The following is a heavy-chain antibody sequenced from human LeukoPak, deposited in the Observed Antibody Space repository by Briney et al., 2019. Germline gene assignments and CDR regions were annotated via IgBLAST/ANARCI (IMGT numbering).Heavy chain of an antibody. J-gene: IGHJ4*02. V-gene: IGHV3-43D*03. CDR1: GFTFDDYA. D-gene: IGHD3-22*01. CDR3: AKAGSGYSVYYFDC. CDR2: VSWDGGST. Sequence: GGSQRLSCAASGFTFDDYAMHWVRHAPGKGLEWVSLVSWDGGSTYYADSVKGRFTISTDNSKNSLYLQMNSLRAEDTGLYYCAKAGSGYSVYYFDCRGQGTLVTVSS.